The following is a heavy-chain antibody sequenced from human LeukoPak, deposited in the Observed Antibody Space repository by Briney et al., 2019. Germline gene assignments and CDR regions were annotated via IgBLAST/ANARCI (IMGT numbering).Heavy chain of an antibody. CDR2: IYYSGST. J-gene: IGHJ4*02. D-gene: IGHD3-10*01. CDR1: GGSISSGGYY. CDR3: ARDNYDSGSYYFDY. V-gene: IGHV4-31*03. Sequence: PSQTLSLTCTVSGGSISSGGYYWSWIRQHPGKGLEWIGYIYYSGSTYYNPSLKSRVTISVDTSKNQFSLKLSSVTAADTTVYYCARDNYDSGSYYFDYWGQGTLVTVSS.